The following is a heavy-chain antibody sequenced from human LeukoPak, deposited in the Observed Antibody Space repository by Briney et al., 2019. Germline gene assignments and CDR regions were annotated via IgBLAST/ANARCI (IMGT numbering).Heavy chain of an antibody. CDR1: GGFFSGYY. CDR2: INHSGST. J-gene: IGHJ4*02. Sequence: SETLSLTCAVYGGFFSGYYWSWIRQPPGKGLEWIGEINHSGSTNYNPSLKSRVTISVDTSKNQFSLKLSSVTAADTAVYYCARHSRGRWYVFDYWGQGTLVTVSS. D-gene: IGHD6-13*01. CDR3: ARHSRGRWYVFDY. V-gene: IGHV4-34*01.